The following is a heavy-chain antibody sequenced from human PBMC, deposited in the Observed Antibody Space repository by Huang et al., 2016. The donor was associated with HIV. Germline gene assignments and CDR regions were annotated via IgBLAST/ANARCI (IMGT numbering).Heavy chain of an antibody. Sequence: LQLQESGPGLVKSSETLSLICTVSGGSISSSSYYWGWIRQPPGKGPEWIGSSYYSGNTNYNPPLKSRVTISVDTSKNQFSLKVNSVTAADTAVYYCARHGRVAGHYYNNMDVWGRGTTVTVSS. CDR3: ARHGRVAGHYYNNMDV. CDR2: SYYSGNT. V-gene: IGHV4-39*01. CDR1: GGSISSSSYY. J-gene: IGHJ6*02. D-gene: IGHD6-19*01.